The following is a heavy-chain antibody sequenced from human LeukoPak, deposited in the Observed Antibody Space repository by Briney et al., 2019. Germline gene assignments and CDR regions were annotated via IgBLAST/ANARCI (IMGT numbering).Heavy chain of an antibody. V-gene: IGHV4-4*07. D-gene: IGHD3-22*01. Sequence: PSETLSLTCTVSGGSISSYYWSWIRQPAGKGLEWIGRFYTSGSTNYNPSLKSRVTMSVDPSKNQFSLKLSSVTAADTAVYYCARDHYDSSKGVHYYYYYGMDVWGQGTTVTVSS. J-gene: IGHJ6*02. CDR3: ARDHYDSSKGVHYYYYYGMDV. CDR2: FYTSGST. CDR1: GGSISSYY.